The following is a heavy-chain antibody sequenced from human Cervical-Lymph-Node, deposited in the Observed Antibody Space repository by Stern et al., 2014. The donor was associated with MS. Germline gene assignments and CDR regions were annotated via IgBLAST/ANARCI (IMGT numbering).Heavy chain of an antibody. Sequence: VQLVESGGGVVQPGRSLRLSCAASGFTFSSYGMHWVRQPPGEGLEWVAVVSSDGANTYFADSVKGRFTISRDNSKNTLYLQMNSLKIEDTAIYYCASQIWGQGTMVTVSS. CDR3: ASQI. J-gene: IGHJ3*02. CDR2: VSSDGANT. CDR1: GFTFSSYG. V-gene: IGHV3-30*06.